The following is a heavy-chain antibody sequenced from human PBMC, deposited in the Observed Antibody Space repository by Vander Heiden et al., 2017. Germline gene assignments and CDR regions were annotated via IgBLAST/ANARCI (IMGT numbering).Heavy chain of an antibody. CDR1: GFTFRCSG. D-gene: IGHD1-26*01. CDR2: IWYDESKT. Sequence: QLVSYGGGVVRPGTSLRLFCAASGFTFRCSGMRWVRQAPVKGLEWVAVIWYDESKTYYEDSVKGRFTISRDNFKDTLYLEMNSLRAEDSAVYWCARGGSHTHTDGFSFWGQGTMVSVS. J-gene: IGHJ3*01. V-gene: IGHV3-33*01. CDR3: ARGGSHTHTDGFSF.